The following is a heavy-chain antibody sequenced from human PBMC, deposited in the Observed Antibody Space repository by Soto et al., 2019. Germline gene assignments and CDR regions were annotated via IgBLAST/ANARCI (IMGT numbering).Heavy chain of an antibody. CDR3: ARVPRATGDYEDYFDY. CDR2: IYYSGST. D-gene: IGHD4-17*01. J-gene: IGHJ4*02. Sequence: QVQLQETGPGLVKPSQTLSLTCTVSGGSISSGGYYWSWIRQHPGKGLEWIGYIYYSGSTYYNPSLTSRVTISVDTSKNQFSLKLSSVTAADTAVYYCARVPRATGDYEDYFDYWGQGTLVTVSS. CDR1: GGSISSGGYY. V-gene: IGHV4-31*03.